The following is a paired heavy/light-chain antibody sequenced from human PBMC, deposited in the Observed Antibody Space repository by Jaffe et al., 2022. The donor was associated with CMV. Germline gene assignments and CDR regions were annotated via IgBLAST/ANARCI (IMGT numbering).Light chain of an antibody. CDR2: KVS. V-gene: IGKV2-30*01. CDR3: MQGTHWTYT. J-gene: IGKJ2*01. CDR1: QSLVYSDGNTY. Sequence: DVVMTQSPLSLPVTLGQPASISCRSSQSLVYSDGNTYLNWFQQRPGQSPRRLIYKVSNRDSGVPDRFSGSGSGTDFTLKISRVEAEDVGVYYCMQGTHWTYTFGQGTKLEIK.
Heavy chain of an antibody. D-gene: IGHD6-6*01. V-gene: IGHV3-64D*06. J-gene: IGHJ4*02. CDR1: GFTFSSYA. Sequence: EVQLVESGGGLVQPGGSLRLSCSASGFTFSSYAMHWVRQAPGKGLEYVSAISSNGGSTYYADSVKGRFTISRDNSKNTLYLQMSSLRAEDTAVYYCVKGEYVYLQLVEDLDYWGQGTLVTVSS. CDR2: ISSNGGST. CDR3: VKGEYVYLQLVEDLDY.